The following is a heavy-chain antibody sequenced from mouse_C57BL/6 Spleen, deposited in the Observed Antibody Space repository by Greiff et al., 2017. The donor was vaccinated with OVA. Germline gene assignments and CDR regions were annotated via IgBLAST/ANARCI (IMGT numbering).Heavy chain of an antibody. J-gene: IGHJ1*03. D-gene: IGHD2-4*01. CDR1: GYTFTSYW. V-gene: IGHV1-64*01. CDR3: ARKKVYYDYDEGYFDV. CDR2: IHPNSGST. Sequence: QVQLQQSGAELVKPGASVKLSCKASGYTFTSYWMHWVKQRPGQGLEWIGMIHPNSGSTNYNEKFKSKATLTVDKSSSTAYMQLSSLTSEDSAVYYCARKKVYYDYDEGYFDVWGTGTTVTVSS.